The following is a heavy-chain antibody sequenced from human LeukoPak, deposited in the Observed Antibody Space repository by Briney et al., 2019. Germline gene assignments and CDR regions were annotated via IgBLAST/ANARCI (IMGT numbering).Heavy chain of an antibody. Sequence: AAPMKVSCKSSGFTFTDHYIHWVRQGPGQGLEWMGYIGPHSTFTSSPQEFQGRVTMTRDASMSTAYMELTRLTSDDTAVYYCVREGEGPLSKDFDYWGQGTLVTVSS. CDR1: GFTFTDHY. CDR2: IGPHSTFT. D-gene: IGHD2/OR15-2a*01. CDR3: VREGEGPLSKDFDY. V-gene: IGHV1-2*02. J-gene: IGHJ4*02.